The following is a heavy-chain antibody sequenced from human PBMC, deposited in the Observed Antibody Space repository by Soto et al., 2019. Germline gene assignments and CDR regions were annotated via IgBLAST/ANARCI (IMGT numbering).Heavy chain of an antibody. D-gene: IGHD3-9*01. J-gene: IGHJ6*02. CDR2: ISGSGGST. V-gene: IGHV3-23*01. Sequence: VQLLESGGDLVQPGGSLRLSCEASGLTFSNYAMSWVRQAPGKGLEWVSVISGSGGSTNYADSVKGRFTISRDNSMDTLYLQMKSLRAEDTAVYYCARVFYYDILTGKSYNMDVWGQGTKVIVSS. CDR3: ARVFYYDILTGKSYNMDV. CDR1: GLTFSNYA.